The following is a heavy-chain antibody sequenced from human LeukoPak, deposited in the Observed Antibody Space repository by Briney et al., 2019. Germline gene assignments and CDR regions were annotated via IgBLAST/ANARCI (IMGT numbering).Heavy chain of an antibody. CDR1: GFTFSSYE. CDR2: ISSSGSTI. Sequence: PGGSLRLSCAASGFTFSSYEMNWVRQAPGKGLEWVSYISSSGSTIYYADSVKGRFTISRDNAKNSLYLQMNSLRAEDTAVYYCAREGIAAAGKGGFDYWGQGTLVTVS. V-gene: IGHV3-48*03. J-gene: IGHJ4*02. D-gene: IGHD6-13*01. CDR3: AREGIAAAGKGGFDY.